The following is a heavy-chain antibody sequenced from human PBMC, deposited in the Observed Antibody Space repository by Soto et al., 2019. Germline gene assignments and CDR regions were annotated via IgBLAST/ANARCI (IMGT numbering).Heavy chain of an antibody. CDR2: IRSNAYGGTT. Sequence: PGGSRRLSCAASGITFRNDAMSWVRQAPGTGLEWLGFIRSNAYGGTTEFAASVKGRIIISSDDSSSIADLELHSLKAADTGVYFCARAGNRFRTTNWLDPWGQGTLVTVSS. J-gene: IGHJ5*02. V-gene: IGHV3-49*04. CDR1: GITFRNDA. D-gene: IGHD1-7*01. CDR3: ARAGNRFRTTNWLDP.